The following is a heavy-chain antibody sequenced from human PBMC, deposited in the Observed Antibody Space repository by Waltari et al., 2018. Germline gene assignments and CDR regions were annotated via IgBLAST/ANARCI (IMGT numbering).Heavy chain of an antibody. V-gene: IGHV3-11*01. Sequence: QVQLVDSGGGLVKPGGSLRLSCAASGFSFSDYYMGWIRQAPGKGLEWISYISGSGSTVYYADPVKGRFSISRDNGKNSLYLQMNSQRAEDTAVYYCTRPPGDRRRDYWGQGTLVTVSS. CDR2: ISGSGSTV. CDR1: GFSFSDYY. J-gene: IGHJ4*02. D-gene: IGHD3-10*01. CDR3: TRPPGDRRRDY.